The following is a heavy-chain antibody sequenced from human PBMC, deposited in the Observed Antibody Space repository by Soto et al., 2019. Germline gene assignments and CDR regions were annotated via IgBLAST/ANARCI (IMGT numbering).Heavy chain of an antibody. CDR2: ISSSSSTI. CDR3: ARDNILGY. Sequence: PGGSLRLSCAASGFTFSSYSMNWVRQAPGKGLEWVSYISSSSSTIYYADSVKGRFTISRDNAKNSLYLQMNSLRAEDTAVYYCARDNILGYWGQGTLVTVSS. CDR1: GFTFSSYS. V-gene: IGHV3-48*01. J-gene: IGHJ4*02.